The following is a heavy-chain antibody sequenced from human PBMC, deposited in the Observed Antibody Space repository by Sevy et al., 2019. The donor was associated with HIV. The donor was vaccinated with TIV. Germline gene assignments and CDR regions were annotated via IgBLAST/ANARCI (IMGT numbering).Heavy chain of an antibody. CDR3: SRSSYDILTGSSPGFDY. J-gene: IGHJ4*02. CDR1: GGSISNYY. Sequence: SETLSLTCTVSGGSISNYYWTWIRQPPGKGLEYIGYIYYSGSTNYNPSLRSRVTISVDTSKNQFSLKLSSVTAADTAAYYCSRSSYDILTGSSPGFDYWGQGILVTVSS. D-gene: IGHD3-9*01. V-gene: IGHV4-59*01. CDR2: IYYSGST.